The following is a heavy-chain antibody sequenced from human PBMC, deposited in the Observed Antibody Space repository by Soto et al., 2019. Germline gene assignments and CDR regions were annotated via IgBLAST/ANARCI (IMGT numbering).Heavy chain of an antibody. D-gene: IGHD2-8*01. J-gene: IGHJ5*02. V-gene: IGHV4-31*03. CDR2: IYYSGST. Sequence: QVQLQESGPGLVKPSQTLSLTCTVSGGSISSGGYYWSWIRQHPVKGLEWLGYIYYSGSTYYNPSLKSRVTISVDTSKNQFSLKLSSVTAADTAVYYCARGGDYCTNGVCSAYDPWGQGTLVTVSS. CDR3: ARGGDYCTNGVCSAYDP. CDR1: GGSISSGGYY.